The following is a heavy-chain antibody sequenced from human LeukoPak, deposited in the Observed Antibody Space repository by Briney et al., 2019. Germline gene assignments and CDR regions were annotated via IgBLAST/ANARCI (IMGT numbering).Heavy chain of an antibody. J-gene: IGHJ4*02. V-gene: IGHV3-23*01. CDR1: GFTFSSYA. D-gene: IGHD2-15*01. CDR2: ISGSGPYT. Sequence: GGSLRLSCAASGFTFSSYAMSWVRQAPGKGLEWVSGISGSGPYTFYTDSVKGRFTISRDSSKNTLYLQMNSLRAEDTALYYCAKHGYCSGVSCFFDFWGQGTLVTVSS. CDR3: AKHGYCSGVSCFFDF.